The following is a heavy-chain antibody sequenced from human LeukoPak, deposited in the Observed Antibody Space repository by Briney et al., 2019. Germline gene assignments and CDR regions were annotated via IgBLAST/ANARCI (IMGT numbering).Heavy chain of an antibody. Sequence: GGSLRLSCAASGFTFSSYGMHWVRQAPGKGLEWVAVIWYDGSNKYYADSVKGRFTISRDNAKNSLYLQMNSLRAEDTALYYCAKDLLWFGELLYGGFDYWGQGTLVTVSS. D-gene: IGHD3-10*01. CDR1: GFTFSSYG. CDR3: AKDLLWFGELLYGGFDY. J-gene: IGHJ4*02. V-gene: IGHV3-33*03. CDR2: IWYDGSNK.